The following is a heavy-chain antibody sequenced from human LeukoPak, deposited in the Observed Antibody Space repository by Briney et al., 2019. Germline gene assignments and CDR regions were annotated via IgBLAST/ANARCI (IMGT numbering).Heavy chain of an antibody. Sequence: GASVKVSCKASGYTFTSYYMHWVRQAPGQGLEWMGIINPSGGSTSYAQKFQGRVTMTRDTSISTAYMELSRLRSDDTAVYYCARGSGSYYVATGPTDYWGQGTLVTVSS. CDR2: INPSGGST. V-gene: IGHV1-46*01. J-gene: IGHJ4*02. D-gene: IGHD1-26*01. CDR3: ARGSGSYYVATGPTDY. CDR1: GYTFTSYY.